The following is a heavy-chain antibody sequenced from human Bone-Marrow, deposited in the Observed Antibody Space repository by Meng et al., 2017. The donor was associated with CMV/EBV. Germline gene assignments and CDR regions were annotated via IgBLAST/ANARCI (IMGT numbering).Heavy chain of an antibody. CDR3: ARVIVVVIASSWFDP. D-gene: IGHD2-21*01. CDR2: IYHSGST. CDR1: CGSISSSNW. J-gene: IGHJ5*02. Sequence: SCGSISSSNWWSWVRQPPGKGLEWIGEIYHSGSTNYNPSLKSRVTISVDKSKNQFSLKLSSVTAADTAVYYCARVIVVVIASSWFDPWGQGTLVTVSS. V-gene: IGHV4-4*02.